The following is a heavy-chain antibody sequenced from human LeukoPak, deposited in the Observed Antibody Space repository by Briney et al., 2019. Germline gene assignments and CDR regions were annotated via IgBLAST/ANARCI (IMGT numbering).Heavy chain of an antibody. D-gene: IGHD4-17*01. CDR1: GLSVSGNY. V-gene: IGHV3-66*01. Sequence: GGSLRLSCTASGLSVSGNYWHWVRQAPGKALEWVSIICSDGKTLYTKSVKGRFTFSRDKSKNTFYLQMNSLRAEDTAVYFCTYGDYPLTYWGQGTLVTVSS. J-gene: IGHJ4*02. CDR2: ICSDGKT. CDR3: TYGDYPLTY.